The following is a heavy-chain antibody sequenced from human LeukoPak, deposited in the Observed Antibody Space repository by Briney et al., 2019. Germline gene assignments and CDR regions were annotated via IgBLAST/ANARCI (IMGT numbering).Heavy chain of an antibody. CDR3: AKDKPIDY. D-gene: IGHD1-14*01. CDR2: ISYDGRNE. V-gene: IGHV3-30*18. J-gene: IGHJ4*02. CDR1: GFTFSDYG. Sequence: GGSLRLSCVASGFTFSDYGMLWVRQPPGKGLEWVAVISYDGRNEHYAVSVKGRFTISRDNSKNTVFLQMNTLRTEDTAVYFCAKDKPIDYWGQGTLVTVSS.